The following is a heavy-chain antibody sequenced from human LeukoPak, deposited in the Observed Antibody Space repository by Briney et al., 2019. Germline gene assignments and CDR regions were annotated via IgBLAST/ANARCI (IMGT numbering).Heavy chain of an antibody. Sequence: ASVKVSCKASGYTFTGYYMHWVRQAPGQGLEWMGWINPNSGGTNYAQKFQGRVTMTRDTSISTAYMELSRLRSDDTAVYYCAPAQWKVSYFDYWGQGTLVTVSS. J-gene: IGHJ4*02. V-gene: IGHV1-2*02. D-gene: IGHD1-1*01. CDR3: APAQWKVSYFDY. CDR2: INPNSGGT. CDR1: GYTFTGYY.